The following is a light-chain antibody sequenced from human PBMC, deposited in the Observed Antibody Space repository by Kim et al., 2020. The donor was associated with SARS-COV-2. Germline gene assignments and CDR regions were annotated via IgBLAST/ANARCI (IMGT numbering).Light chain of an antibody. CDR2: DAS. V-gene: IGKV1-12*01. CDR1: QGISGY. J-gene: IGKJ4*01. Sequence: DIQLTQSPSSVSASVGDRVTITCRASQGISGYLAWYQQKPGQAPKLLIYDASTLQGGVPSRFSGSGSGTDFTLTISSLQPGDFATYYCQQAQTYPLTFGGGTKVDIK. CDR3: QQAQTYPLT.